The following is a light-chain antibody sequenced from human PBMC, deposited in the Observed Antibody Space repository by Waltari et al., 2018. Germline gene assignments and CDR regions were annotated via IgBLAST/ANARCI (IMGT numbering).Light chain of an antibody. J-gene: IGKJ1*01. CDR1: QNVLNNSKKKYY. V-gene: IGKV4-1*01. CDR3: HQYFSPHWT. CDR2: WAS. Sequence: DIVLTQSPDSLVVSLGERATINCKASQNVLNNSKKKYYLGWYPQKPGQPPKLLIYWASTRESGVPDRFSGTGSGTDFTLTISSLQAEDVAVYYCHQYFSPHWTFGQGTKVEIK.